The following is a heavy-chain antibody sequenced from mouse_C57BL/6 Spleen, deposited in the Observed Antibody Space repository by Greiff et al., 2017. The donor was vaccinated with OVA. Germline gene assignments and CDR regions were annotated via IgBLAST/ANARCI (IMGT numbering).Heavy chain of an antibody. D-gene: IGHD1-1*01. Sequence: EVMLVESGGGLVKPGGSLKLSCAASGFTFSSYAMSWVRQTPEKRLEWVATISDGGSYTYYPDNVKGRFTISRDNAKNNLYLQMSHLQSEDTAMYYCARDRYYGSSPMDYWGQGTSVTVSS. CDR1: GFTFSSYA. CDR2: ISDGGSYT. V-gene: IGHV5-4*01. J-gene: IGHJ4*01. CDR3: ARDRYYGSSPMDY.